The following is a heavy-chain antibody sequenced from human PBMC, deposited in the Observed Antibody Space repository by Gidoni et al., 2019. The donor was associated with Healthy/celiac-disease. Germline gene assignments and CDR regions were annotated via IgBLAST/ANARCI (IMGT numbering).Heavy chain of an antibody. Sequence: QLQLQESGPGLVKPSETLSLTCPVSGGSLRSSSYYWGWIRQPPGKGLEWMGSIYYSGSTYYTPSRKSRVTISVDTSKNQFSLKLGSVTAADTAVYYCARVTMVRGVITLYYFDYWGQGTLVTVSS. D-gene: IGHD3-10*01. CDR2: IYYSGST. CDR1: GGSLRSSSYY. J-gene: IGHJ4*02. CDR3: ARVTMVRGVITLYYFDY. V-gene: IGHV4-39*01.